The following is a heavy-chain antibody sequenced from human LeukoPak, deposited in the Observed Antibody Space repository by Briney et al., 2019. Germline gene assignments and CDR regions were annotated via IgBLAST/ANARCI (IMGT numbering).Heavy chain of an antibody. J-gene: IGHJ4*02. CDR1: GYTFTTYH. CDR3: ARTTSLTASGYDY. D-gene: IGHD4-17*01. Sequence: ASVKVSCKTSGYTFTTYHINWVRQATGQGLEWLGWMNPYSGDRGYAQKFQGRLSITRDTSINTAYMELSSLRSDDTAVYFCARTTSLTASGYDYWGQGTLVTVSS. CDR2: MNPYSGDR. V-gene: IGHV1-8*03.